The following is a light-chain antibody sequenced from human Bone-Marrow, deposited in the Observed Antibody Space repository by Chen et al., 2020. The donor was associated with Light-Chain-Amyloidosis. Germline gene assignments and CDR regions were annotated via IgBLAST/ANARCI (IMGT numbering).Light chain of an antibody. CDR2: EVS. V-gene: IGLV2-14*01. CDR3: SSCSSSSTAFV. J-gene: IGLJ1*01. CDR1: SSDIGGCDQ. Sequence: SALTQPASVSDSPAPSITISCTGTSSDIGGCDQVSWYQQHPGKAPKLIISEVSSRPSGVSHRFSGSKSDNTASLTISGLQPEDEADYYCSSCSSSSTAFVFGTGTKVTVL.